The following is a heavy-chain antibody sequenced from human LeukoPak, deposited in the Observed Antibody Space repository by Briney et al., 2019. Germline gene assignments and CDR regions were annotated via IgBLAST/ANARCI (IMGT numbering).Heavy chain of an antibody. CDR1: GFTFSSYS. Sequence: QPGGSLRLSCAASGFTFSSYSMNWVRQAPGKGLEWVSYISSSSNTIYYADSVKGRFTISRDNAKNSLYLQMNSLRAGDTAVYYCARDLGSDVDTAMVSRYGMDVWGQGTTVTVSS. CDR3: ARDLGSDVDTAMVSRYGMDV. J-gene: IGHJ6*02. CDR2: ISSSSNTI. V-gene: IGHV3-48*01. D-gene: IGHD5-18*01.